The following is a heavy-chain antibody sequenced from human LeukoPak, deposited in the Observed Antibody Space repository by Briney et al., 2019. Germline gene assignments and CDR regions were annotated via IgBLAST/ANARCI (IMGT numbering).Heavy chain of an antibody. CDR3: ARGARMTTVTAADY. Sequence: GASVKVSCKASGGTFSSYAISWVRQAPGQGLEWMGWISAYNGNTNYAQKLQGRVTMTTDTSTSTAYMELRSLRSDDTAVYYCARGARMTTVTAADYWGQGTLVTVSS. J-gene: IGHJ4*02. CDR1: GGTFSSYA. D-gene: IGHD4-17*01. CDR2: ISAYNGNT. V-gene: IGHV1-18*01.